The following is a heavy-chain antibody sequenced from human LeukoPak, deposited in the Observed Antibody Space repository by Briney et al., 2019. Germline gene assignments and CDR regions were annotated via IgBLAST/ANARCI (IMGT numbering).Heavy chain of an antibody. J-gene: IGHJ6*02. CDR1: GGSFSGYY. Sequence: SETLSLTCAVYGGSFSGYYWSWIRQPPGKGLEWIGEINHSGSTSYNPSLKSRVTISVDTSKDQFSLKLSSVTAADTAVYYCARGHDSSGYYYYYGMDVWGQGTTVTVSS. V-gene: IGHV4-34*01. CDR2: INHSGST. D-gene: IGHD3-22*01. CDR3: ARGHDSSGYYYYYGMDV.